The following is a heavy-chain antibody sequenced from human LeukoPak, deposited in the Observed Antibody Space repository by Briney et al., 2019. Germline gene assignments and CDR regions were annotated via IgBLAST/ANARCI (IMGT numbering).Heavy chain of an antibody. J-gene: IGHJ4*02. V-gene: IGHV3-23*01. CDR3: AKDRKIIVVPAAIDY. Sequence: PGEALRLSCTDSGFTFSSYAMSWVRQAPGKGLEWVSAISGSGGSTYYADSVKGRFTISRDNSKNTLYLQMNSLRAEDTAVYYCAKDRKIIVVPAAIDYWGQGTLVTVSS. CDR2: ISGSGGST. D-gene: IGHD2-2*01. CDR1: GFTFSSYA.